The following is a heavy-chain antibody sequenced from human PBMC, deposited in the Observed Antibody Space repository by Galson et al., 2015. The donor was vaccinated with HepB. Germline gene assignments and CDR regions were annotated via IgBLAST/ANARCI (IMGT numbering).Heavy chain of an antibody. CDR3: AREYCSSASCFDY. D-gene: IGHD2-2*01. V-gene: IGHV1-2*02. J-gene: IGHJ4*02. CDR2: INPNSGGT. CDR1: GYTFTGYY. Sequence: SVKVSCKASGYTFTGYYMHWVRQAPGQGLEWMGWINPNSGGTNYAQKFQGRVTMTRDTSISTAYMELSRLRSDDTAVYYCAREYCSSASCFDYWGQGTLVTVSS.